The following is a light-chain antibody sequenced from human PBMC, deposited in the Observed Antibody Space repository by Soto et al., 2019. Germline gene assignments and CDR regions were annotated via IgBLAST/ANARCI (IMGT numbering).Light chain of an antibody. J-gene: IGKJ1*01. CDR2: DAS. V-gene: IGKV1-5*01. CDR1: QSISSW. Sequence: DMQMTQSPSSLSASVVDVVTITCLASQSISSWLAWYQQKPGKAPKLLIYDASSLESGVPSRFSGSGSGTEFTLTITSLQPDDFATYYCQQYNSYPWTFGQGTKVDI. CDR3: QQYNSYPWT.